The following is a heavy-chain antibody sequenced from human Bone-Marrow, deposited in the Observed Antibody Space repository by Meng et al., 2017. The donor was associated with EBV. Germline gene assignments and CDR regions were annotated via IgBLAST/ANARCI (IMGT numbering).Heavy chain of an antibody. CDR2: LIPMSGAP. CDR3: ASESGRGFTPDY. J-gene: IGHJ4*02. CDR1: GGTFRSDA. D-gene: IGHD3-10*01. V-gene: IGHV1-69*01. Sequence: VHVVASGVEVEKPGSPVGVACKTSGGTFRSDAVSWGRQAPGQGLEWMGGLIPMSGAPYYAQKFQDRVTITADEPTSTHYMDLSSLRSEDTAMYYCASESGRGFTPDYWGQGTLVTVSS.